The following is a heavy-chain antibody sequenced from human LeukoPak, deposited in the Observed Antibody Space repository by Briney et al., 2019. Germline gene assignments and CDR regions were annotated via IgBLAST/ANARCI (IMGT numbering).Heavy chain of an antibody. D-gene: IGHD1-26*01. CDR3: ARALRRDSTYYEGF. Sequence: VASVNVSCKSSGYTFNSYGITWVRQAPGQGLEWMGWIHTYNGHTNYAQKLQGRVTMTTDTSKSTAYMELRSLRSDDTAVYYCARALRRDSTYYEGFWGQGTLVTVSS. J-gene: IGHJ4*02. CDR1: GYTFNSYG. CDR2: IHTYNGHT. V-gene: IGHV1-18*01.